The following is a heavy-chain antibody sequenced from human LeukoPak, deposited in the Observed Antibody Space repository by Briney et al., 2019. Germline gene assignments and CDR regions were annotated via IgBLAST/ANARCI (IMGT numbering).Heavy chain of an antibody. Sequence: ASVKVSCKASGYTFTSYGISWVRQAPGQGLEWMGWISAYNGNTNYAQKLQGRVTMTTDTSTSTAYMELRSLRSDDTAVYYCARDIFITTFGVVPTSAGYYGMDVWGQGTTVTVSS. V-gene: IGHV1-18*01. D-gene: IGHD3-3*01. CDR3: ARDIFITTFGVVPTSAGYYGMDV. CDR1: GYTFTSYG. J-gene: IGHJ6*02. CDR2: ISAYNGNT.